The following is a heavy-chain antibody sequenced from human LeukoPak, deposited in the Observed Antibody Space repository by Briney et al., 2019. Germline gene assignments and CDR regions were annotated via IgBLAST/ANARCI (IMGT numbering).Heavy chain of an antibody. CDR1: GGSISSYY. CDR2: IYYSGST. J-gene: IGHJ5*02. D-gene: IGHD6-19*01. CDR3: ARGGIAVAWGWFDP. Sequence: SETLSLTCTVSGGSISSYYWSWIRQPPAKGLEWIGYIYYSGSTNYNPSLKSRVTISVDTSKNQFSLKLSSVTAADTAVYYCARGGIAVAWGWFDPWGQGTLVTVSS. V-gene: IGHV4-59*01.